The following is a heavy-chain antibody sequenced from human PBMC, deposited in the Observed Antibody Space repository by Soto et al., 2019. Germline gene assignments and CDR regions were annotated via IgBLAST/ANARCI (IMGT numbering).Heavy chain of an antibody. CDR2: INSYSGGT. CDR3: ARGRTTGVDY. V-gene: IGHV1-2*02. Sequence: ASVKVSCKASGYTLTGYYVHWVRQAPGQGLEWMGWINSYSGGTNYAQKFQGRVTMTRDTSISTAYMDLTRLTSDDTAVYYCARGRTTGVDYWGQGTLVTVSS. D-gene: IGHD3-10*01. J-gene: IGHJ4*02. CDR1: GYTLTGYY.